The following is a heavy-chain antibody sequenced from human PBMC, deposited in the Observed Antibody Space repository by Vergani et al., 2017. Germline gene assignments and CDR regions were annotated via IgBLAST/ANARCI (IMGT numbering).Heavy chain of an antibody. CDR1: GFIFDSNG. J-gene: IGHJ4*02. CDR3: AREASSGFYDYFDY. V-gene: IGHV3-20*04. D-gene: IGHD6-19*01. Sequence: EVKLVESGGGLVRPGGSLRLSCAGHGFIFDSNGMSWVRHVPGKGLDWVSCINCNGDNTGYADSVKGRFTISRDNAKHSLYLQMNSLRVEDTALYYCAREASSGFYDYFDYWGQGTLVTVSS. CDR2: INCNGDNT.